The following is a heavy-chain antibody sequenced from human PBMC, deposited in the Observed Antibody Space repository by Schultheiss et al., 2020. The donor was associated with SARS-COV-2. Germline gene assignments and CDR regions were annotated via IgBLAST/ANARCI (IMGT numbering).Heavy chain of an antibody. Sequence: ASVKVSCKASGYTFTGYYMHWVRQAPGQGLEWMGWISADNGNTNYAQKFQGRVTMTRDTSTSTVYMELSSLRSDDTAVYYCAILAGGSGSYFRYNYYDMDVWGQGTTVTVSS. D-gene: IGHD3-10*01. J-gene: IGHJ6*02. CDR3: AILAGGSGSYFRYNYYDMDV. CDR2: ISADNGNT. V-gene: IGHV1-2*02. CDR1: GYTFTGYY.